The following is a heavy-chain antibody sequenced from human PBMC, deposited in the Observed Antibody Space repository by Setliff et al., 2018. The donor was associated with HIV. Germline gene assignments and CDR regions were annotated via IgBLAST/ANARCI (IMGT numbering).Heavy chain of an antibody. J-gene: IGHJ3*02. CDR3: VRDSINYDKAFDI. CDR2: IKEDGGEK. D-gene: IGHD3-16*01. Sequence: PGGSLRLSCAASTFTFRTYWMSWVRQAPGKGLEWVANIKEDGGEKWYVDSVKGRFTISRDSVRNSLYLQMNSLRAEDTAVYYCVRDSINYDKAFDIWGQGTMVTVSS. V-gene: IGHV3-7*03. CDR1: TFTFRTYW.